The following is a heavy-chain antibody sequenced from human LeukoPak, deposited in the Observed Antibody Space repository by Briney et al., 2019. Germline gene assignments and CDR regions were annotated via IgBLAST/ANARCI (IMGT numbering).Heavy chain of an antibody. V-gene: IGHV1-46*01. CDR3: ARDRITMVRGAQTNNWFDP. CDR2: INPSGGST. Sequence: EASVKVSCKASGYTFTSYYMHWVRQAPGQGLEWMGIINPSGGSTSYAQKFQGRVTMTRDTSTSTVYMELSSLRSEDTAVYYCARDRITMVRGAQTNNWFDPWGQGTLVTVSP. J-gene: IGHJ5*02. D-gene: IGHD3-10*01. CDR1: GYTFTSYY.